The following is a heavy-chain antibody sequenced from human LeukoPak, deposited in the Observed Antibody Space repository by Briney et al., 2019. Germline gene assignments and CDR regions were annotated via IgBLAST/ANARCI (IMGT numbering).Heavy chain of an antibody. J-gene: IGHJ4*02. D-gene: IGHD2-15*01. Sequence: PGGSLRLSCAASGFTFSSYAMSWVRQAPGKGLEWVSAISGSGGSTYYADSVKGRFTISRDNSKNTLYLQMNSLRAEDTAVYYCANRICSGGSCYSAGPDYWGQGTLVTVSS. V-gene: IGHV3-23*01. CDR1: GFTFSSYA. CDR3: ANRICSGGSCYSAGPDY. CDR2: ISGSGGST.